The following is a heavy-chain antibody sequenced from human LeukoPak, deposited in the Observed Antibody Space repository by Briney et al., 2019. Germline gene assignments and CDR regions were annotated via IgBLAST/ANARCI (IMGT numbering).Heavy chain of an antibody. CDR2: ISNSGDST. J-gene: IGHJ4*02. V-gene: IGHV3-23*01. Sequence: GGSLRLSRAASGFTFSSHVMSWVRQAPGKGLEWVSAISNSGDSTFYADSVKGRLTISRDNSKSTLYLQMNSLRAEDTAVYYCASTGYGVRDYWGQGTLVTVSS. CDR3: ASTGYGVRDY. CDR1: GFTFSSHV. D-gene: IGHD4-17*01.